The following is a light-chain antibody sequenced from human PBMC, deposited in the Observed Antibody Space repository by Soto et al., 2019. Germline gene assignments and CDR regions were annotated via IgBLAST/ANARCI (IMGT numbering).Light chain of an antibody. CDR2: KAS. CDR1: QSIGRD. V-gene: IGKV1-5*03. Sequence: DIQMTQSPSTLSASVGDRVTITCRASQSIGRDLAWYQQKSGKAPKLLIYKASTLKSGVPSRFSGSGSGTEFTLTISSLQPDDFATYYCQHYNSYSEAFGQGTKVDIK. CDR3: QHYNSYSEA. J-gene: IGKJ1*01.